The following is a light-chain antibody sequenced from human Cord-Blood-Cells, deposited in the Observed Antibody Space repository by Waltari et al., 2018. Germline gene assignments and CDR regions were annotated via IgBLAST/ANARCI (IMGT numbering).Light chain of an antibody. J-gene: IGLJ2*01. CDR1: SSNADSNT. Sequence: SVLTQPPPACGSPWQRGIISCSVSSSNADSNTVNLSENLPGTAPKLRIYSNNQRPSGVPDRFSGSKSGTSASLAISGLQSEDEADYYCAAWDDSLNGVVFGGGTKLTVL. V-gene: IGLV1-44*01. CDR3: AAWDDSLNGVV. CDR2: SNN.